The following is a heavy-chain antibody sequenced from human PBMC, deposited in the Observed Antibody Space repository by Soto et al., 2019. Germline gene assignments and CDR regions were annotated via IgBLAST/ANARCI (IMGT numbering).Heavy chain of an antibody. V-gene: IGHV5-51*01. CDR1: GYSFTSYW. J-gene: IGHJ6*02. Sequence: PGESLKISCKGSGYSFTSYWIGWVRQMPGKGLEWMGIIYPGDSDTRYSPSFQGQVTISADKSISTAYLQWSSLKASDTAMYYCASAVHYGSGSFDYYYGMDVWGQGTTVTVSS. CDR3: ASAVHYGSGSFDYYYGMDV. D-gene: IGHD3-10*01. CDR2: IYPGDSDT.